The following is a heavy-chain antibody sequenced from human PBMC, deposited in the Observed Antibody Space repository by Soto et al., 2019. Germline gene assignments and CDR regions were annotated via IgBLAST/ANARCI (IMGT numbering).Heavy chain of an antibody. D-gene: IGHD4-17*01. V-gene: IGHV3-23*01. CDR2: ISGSGGST. CDR1: GFTFSSYA. CDR3: AKDWVSTYGDYVFGWFDP. J-gene: IGHJ5*02. Sequence: GSLRLSCAASGFTFSSYAMSWVRQAPGKGLEWVSAISGSGGSTYYAGSVKGRFTISRDNSKNTLYLQMNSLRAEDTAVYYCAKDWVSTYGDYVFGWFDPWGQGTLVTVSA.